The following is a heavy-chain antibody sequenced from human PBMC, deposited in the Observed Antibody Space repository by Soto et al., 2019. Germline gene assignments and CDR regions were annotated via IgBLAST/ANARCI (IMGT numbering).Heavy chain of an antibody. CDR3: ARDLGWAFDS. V-gene: IGHV3-48*02. D-gene: IGHD6-19*01. Sequence: EVRLVESGGGSVHPGGSLRLSCAASGFTFSTFSMNWVRQAPGRGLEWISYISGGGRPISYADSVKGRFTISRDNAKNSLYLQMDSLTDEDTAVYYCARDLGWAFDSWGQGTLVTVSS. CDR2: ISGGGRPI. J-gene: IGHJ4*02. CDR1: GFTFSTFS.